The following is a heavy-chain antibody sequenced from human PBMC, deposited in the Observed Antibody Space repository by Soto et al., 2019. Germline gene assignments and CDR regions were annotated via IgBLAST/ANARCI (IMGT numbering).Heavy chain of an antibody. CDR2: IIPIFGTA. J-gene: IGHJ4*02. V-gene: IGHV1-69*01. Sequence: QVQLVQSGAEVKKTGSSVKVSCKASGGTFSSYAISWVRQAPGQGLEWMGGIIPIFGTANYAQKFQGRVTITADESTSTAYMELSSLRSEDTAVYYCASTTYYYDSSGYYYDYWGQGTLVTVSS. D-gene: IGHD3-22*01. CDR1: GGTFSSYA. CDR3: ASTTYYYDSSGYYYDY.